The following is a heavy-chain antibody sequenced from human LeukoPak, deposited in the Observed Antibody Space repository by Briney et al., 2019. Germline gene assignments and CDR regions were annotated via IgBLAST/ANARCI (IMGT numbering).Heavy chain of an antibody. CDR3: AKAGYCSSTSCYSVDY. CDR1: GFTFSSYA. D-gene: IGHD2-2*02. J-gene: IGHJ4*02. CDR2: ISYDGSNK. Sequence: PGGSLRLSCAASGFTFSSYAMHWVRQAPGKGLEWVAVISYDGSNKYYAGSVKGRFTISRDNSKNTLYLQMNSLRAEDTAVYYCAKAGYCSSTSCYSVDYWGQGTLVTVSS. V-gene: IGHV3-30-3*01.